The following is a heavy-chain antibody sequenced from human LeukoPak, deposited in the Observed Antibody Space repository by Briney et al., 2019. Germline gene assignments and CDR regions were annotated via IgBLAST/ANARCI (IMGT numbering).Heavy chain of an antibody. CDR2: IYPGDSDT. Sequence: KDGESLKISCKASGYSFTSHWIGWVRQMPGKGLEWMGIIYPGDSDTRYSPSFQGQVTISADKSISTAYLQWSTLQAPDTAMYYCARGDNSGWYFFDYWGQGTLVTVSS. CDR3: ARGDNSGWYFFDY. V-gene: IGHV5-51*01. J-gene: IGHJ4*02. D-gene: IGHD6-19*01. CDR1: GYSFTSHW.